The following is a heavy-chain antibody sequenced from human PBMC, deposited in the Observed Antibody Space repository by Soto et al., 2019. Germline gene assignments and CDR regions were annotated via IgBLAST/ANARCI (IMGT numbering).Heavy chain of an antibody. CDR1: GFTFSSYA. Sequence: GGSLRLSCAASGFTFSSYAMSWVRQAPGKGLEWVSAISGSGGSTYYADSVKGRFTISRDNSKKTLYLQMNSLRAEDTAVEYCAKEGRVATILHAFDIWGQGTMVTVSS. CDR3: AKEGRVATILHAFDI. J-gene: IGHJ3*02. CDR2: ISGSGGST. V-gene: IGHV3-23*01. D-gene: IGHD5-12*01.